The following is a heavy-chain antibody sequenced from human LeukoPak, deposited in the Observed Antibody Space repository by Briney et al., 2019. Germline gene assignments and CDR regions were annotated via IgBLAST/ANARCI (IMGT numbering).Heavy chain of an antibody. Sequence: SGTLALTCAVSGGSISRSNWWTWIRQPPGKGLEWIGSIYYSGSTYYNPSLKSRVIISVDTSKNQFSLKLSSVTAADTAAYYCARGWELLPNAFDIWGQGTMVTVSS. J-gene: IGHJ3*02. CDR1: GGSISRSNW. CDR3: ARGWELLPNAFDI. CDR2: IYYSGST. V-gene: IGHV4-4*02. D-gene: IGHD1-26*01.